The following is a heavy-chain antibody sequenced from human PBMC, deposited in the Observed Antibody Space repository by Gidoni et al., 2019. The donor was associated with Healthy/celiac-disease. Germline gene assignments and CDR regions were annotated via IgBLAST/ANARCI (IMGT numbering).Heavy chain of an antibody. Sequence: EVQLVQSGAEVKKPGESLKISCTGSGYSFTSYWIGWVRQMPGKGVEWMGIIYPGESDTRYSPSCQGKVTISADKSISTAYLKWSSLKASETAMDYCARHSSGWYEAAFDIWGQGTMVTVSS. J-gene: IGHJ3*02. CDR1: GYSFTSYW. D-gene: IGHD6-19*01. V-gene: IGHV5-51*01. CDR2: IYPGESDT. CDR3: ARHSSGWYEAAFDI.